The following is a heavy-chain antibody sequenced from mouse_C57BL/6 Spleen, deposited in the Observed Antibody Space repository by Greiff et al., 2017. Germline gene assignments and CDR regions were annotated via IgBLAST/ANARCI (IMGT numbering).Heavy chain of an antibody. CDR3: ARPLDSSGYEFAY. D-gene: IGHD3-2*02. Sequence: QVQLQQPGAELVKPGASVKMSCKASGYTFTSYWITWVKQRPGQGLEWIGDIYPGSGSTNYNEKFKSKATLTVDTSSSPAYMQLSSLTSEDSAVYYCARPLDSSGYEFAYWGQGTLVTVSA. CDR2: IYPGSGST. V-gene: IGHV1-55*01. CDR1: GYTFTSYW. J-gene: IGHJ3*01.